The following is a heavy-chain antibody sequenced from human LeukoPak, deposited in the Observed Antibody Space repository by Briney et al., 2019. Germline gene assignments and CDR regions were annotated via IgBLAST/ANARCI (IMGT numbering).Heavy chain of an antibody. J-gene: IGHJ4*02. CDR3: ARDVRYGDYPLRYFDY. Sequence: SETLSPTCTVSGGSISSYYWSWIRQPPGKGLEWIGYIYYSGSTNYNPSLKSRVTISVDTSKNQFSLKLSSVTAADTAVYYCARDVRYGDYPLRYFDYWGQGTLVTVSS. D-gene: IGHD4-17*01. CDR1: GGSISSYY. CDR2: IYYSGST. V-gene: IGHV4-59*01.